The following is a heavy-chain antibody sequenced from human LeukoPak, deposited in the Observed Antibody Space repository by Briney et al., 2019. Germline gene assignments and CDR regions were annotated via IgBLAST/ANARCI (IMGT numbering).Heavy chain of an antibody. CDR3: ARFGASGSYYEFGY. V-gene: IGHV1-8*01. CDR1: GYTFTSYD. CDR2: MNPNSGNT. D-gene: IGHD3-10*01. J-gene: IGHJ4*02. Sequence: ASVKVSCKASGYTFTSYDINWVRQATGQGLEWMGWMNPNSGNTGYAQKFQGRVTMTRNTSISTAYTELSSLRSEDTAVYYCARFGASGSYYEFGYWGQGTLVTVSS.